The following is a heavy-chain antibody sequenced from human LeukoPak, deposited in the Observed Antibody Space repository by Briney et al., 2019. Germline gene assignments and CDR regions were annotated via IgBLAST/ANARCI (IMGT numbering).Heavy chain of an antibody. D-gene: IGHD2-2*01. CDR3: ARDADIVVVPAAHGGLDP. V-gene: IGHV4-4*07. Sequence: SETLSLTCTVSGGSISSYYWSWIRQPAGKGLEWIGRIYTSGSTNYNPSLKSRVTMSVDTSKNQFSLKLSSVTAADTAVYYCARDADIVVVPAAHGGLDPWGQGTLVTVSS. CDR1: GGSISSYY. CDR2: IYTSGST. J-gene: IGHJ5*02.